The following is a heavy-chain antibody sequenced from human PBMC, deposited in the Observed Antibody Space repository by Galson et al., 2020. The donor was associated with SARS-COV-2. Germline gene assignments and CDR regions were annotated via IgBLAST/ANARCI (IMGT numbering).Heavy chain of an antibody. D-gene: IGHD6-13*01. V-gene: IGHV4-34*01. J-gene: IGHJ2*01. CDR3: ASSSWSYWYFDL. CDR2: INHSGST. Sequence: ETGGSLRLSCAVYGGSFSGYYWSWIRQPPGKGLEWIGEINHSGSTNYNPSLKSRVTISVDTSKNQFSLKLSSVTAADTAVYYCASSSWSYWYFDLWGRGTLVTVSS. CDR1: GGSFSGYY.